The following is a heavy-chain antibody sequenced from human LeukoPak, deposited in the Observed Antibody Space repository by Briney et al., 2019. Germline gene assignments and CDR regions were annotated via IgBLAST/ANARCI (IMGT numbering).Heavy chain of an antibody. CDR3: ARQRQDDYDFWSGYSYDAFDI. V-gene: IGHV5-51*01. D-gene: IGHD3-3*01. Sequence: GESLKISCKGSGYSFTSYWIGWVRQMPGKGLEWMGIIYPGDSDTRYSPSFQGQVTISADKSISTAYLQWSSLKASDTAMYYCARQRQDDYDFWSGYSYDAFDIWGQGTMVTVSS. CDR1: GYSFTSYW. J-gene: IGHJ3*02. CDR2: IYPGDSDT.